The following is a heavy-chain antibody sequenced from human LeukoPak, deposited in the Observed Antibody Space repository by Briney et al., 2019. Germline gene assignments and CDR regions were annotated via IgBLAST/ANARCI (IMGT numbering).Heavy chain of an antibody. D-gene: IGHD6-19*01. CDR2: IYSGGST. CDR3: ARDSGIAVAGFDP. Sequence: GGSLRLSCAASGFTFSSNYMSWGRQAPGKGLEGVSVIYSGGSTYYADSVKGRFTISRDNSKNTLYLQMNSLRAEDTAVYYCARDSGIAVAGFDPWGQGTLVTVSS. J-gene: IGHJ5*02. CDR1: GFTFSSNY. V-gene: IGHV3-53*01.